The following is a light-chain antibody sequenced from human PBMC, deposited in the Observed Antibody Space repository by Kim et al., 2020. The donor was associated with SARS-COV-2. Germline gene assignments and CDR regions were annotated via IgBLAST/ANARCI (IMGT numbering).Light chain of an antibody. CDR1: QSVSSSY. CDR2: AAS. CDR3: QQYGSSPRT. Sequence: SPGERATLPCRASQSVSSSYLAWYQQKPGQAPRLLIYAASSRATGIPDRFSGSGSGTEFTLTISRLEPEDFAVYYCQQYGSSPRTFGQGTKVDIK. V-gene: IGKV3-20*01. J-gene: IGKJ1*01.